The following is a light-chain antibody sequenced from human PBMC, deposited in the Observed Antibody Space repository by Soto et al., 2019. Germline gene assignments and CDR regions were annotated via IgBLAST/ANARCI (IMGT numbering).Light chain of an antibody. V-gene: IGKV1-5*03. J-gene: IGKJ1*01. CDR2: KAS. CDR1: QSISSW. Sequence: DIQMTQSPSTLSASVGDRVTITCRASQSISSWLVWYQQKPGKAPKLLIYKASSLQSGVPSRFSGSGSGTEFTLTISSLQPDDFATYYCHQYKTYWTFGHGTKVDIK. CDR3: HQYKTYWT.